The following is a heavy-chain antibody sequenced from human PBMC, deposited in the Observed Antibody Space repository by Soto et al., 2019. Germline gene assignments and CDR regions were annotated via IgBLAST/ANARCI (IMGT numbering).Heavy chain of an antibody. CDR2: INHSGST. CDR1: GGSFSGYY. V-gene: IGHV4-34*01. CDR3: ARGLLRYFGWFDP. J-gene: IGHJ5*02. Sequence: SETLSLTCAVYGGSFSGYYWSWIRQPPGKGLEWIGEINHSGSTNYNPSLKSRVTISVDTSKNQFSLKLSSVTAADTAVYYCARGLLRYFGWFDPWGQGTLVTVS. D-gene: IGHD3-9*01.